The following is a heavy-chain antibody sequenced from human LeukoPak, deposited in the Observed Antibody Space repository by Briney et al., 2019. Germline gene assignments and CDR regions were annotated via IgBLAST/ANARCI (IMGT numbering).Heavy chain of an antibody. CDR1: GYTFTSYD. D-gene: IGHD6-6*01. CDR2: MNPNSGNT. Sequence: ASVKVSCKASGYTFTSYDINWVRQATGQGLEWMGWMNPNSGNTGYAQKFKGRVTMTRNTSISTAYMELSSLRSEDTAVYYCARPYTTSANWFDPWGQGTLVTVSS. CDR3: ARPYTTSANWFDP. V-gene: IGHV1-8*01. J-gene: IGHJ5*02.